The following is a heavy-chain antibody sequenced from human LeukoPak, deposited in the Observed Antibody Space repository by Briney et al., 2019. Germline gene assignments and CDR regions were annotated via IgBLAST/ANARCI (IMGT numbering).Heavy chain of an antibody. CDR1: GFTFSSYS. Sequence: GGSLRLSCAASGFTFSSYSMNWVRQAPGKGLEWVSSISSSSSYIYYADSVKGRSTISRDNAKNSLYLQMNSLRAEDTAVYYCARDLYTAGLFDYWGQGTLVTVSS. J-gene: IGHJ4*02. D-gene: IGHD2-2*02. CDR2: ISSSSSYI. V-gene: IGHV3-21*01. CDR3: ARDLYTAGLFDY.